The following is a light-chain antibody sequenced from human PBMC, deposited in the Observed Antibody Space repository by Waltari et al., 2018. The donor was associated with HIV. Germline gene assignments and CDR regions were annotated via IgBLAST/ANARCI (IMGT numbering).Light chain of an antibody. J-gene: IGLJ3*02. CDR1: SSDVGGSKY. V-gene: IGLV2-8*01. CDR3: NSYAGSNNGV. CDR2: EVN. Sequence: QSDLTQPPSASGSPGQSVTISCTGTSSDVGGSKYVSWNQQHPGKAPKLMIYEVNKPPSGVPDLFSGSKSANTASVTVSGLQADDEADYYCNSYAGSNNGVFGGGTKLTVL.